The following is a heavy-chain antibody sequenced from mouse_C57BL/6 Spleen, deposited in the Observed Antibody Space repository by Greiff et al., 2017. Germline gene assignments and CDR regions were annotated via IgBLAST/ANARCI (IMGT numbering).Heavy chain of an antibody. J-gene: IGHJ2*01. CDR3: APTAVGGYFDY. CDR2: INPSSGYT. D-gene: IGHD1-2*01. CDR1: GYTFTSYT. V-gene: IGHV1-4*01. Sequence: VQLQQSGAELARPGASVKMSCKASGYTFTSYTMPWVKQRPGQGLEWIGYINPSSGYTKYNQKFKDKATLTADKSSSTAYMQLSSLTSEDSAVYYCAPTAVGGYFDYWGQGTTLTVSS.